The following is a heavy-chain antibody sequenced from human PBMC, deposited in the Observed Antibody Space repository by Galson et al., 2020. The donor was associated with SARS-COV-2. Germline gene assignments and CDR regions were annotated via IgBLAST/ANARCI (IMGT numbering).Heavy chain of an antibody. J-gene: IGHJ5*02. Sequence: SETLSLTCTVSGGSISSSSYYWGWIRQPPGKGLEWIGSIYHSGSTYYNPSLKSRVTISVDTSKNQFSLKLSSVTAADTAVYYCARLLDCSGGSCPHNWFDPWGQGTLVTVSS. CDR1: GGSISSSSYY. D-gene: IGHD2-15*01. CDR2: IYHSGST. V-gene: IGHV4-39*01. CDR3: ARLLDCSGGSCPHNWFDP.